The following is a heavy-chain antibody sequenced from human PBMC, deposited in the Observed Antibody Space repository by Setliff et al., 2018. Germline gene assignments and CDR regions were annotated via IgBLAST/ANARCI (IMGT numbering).Heavy chain of an antibody. CDR1: GGSISSSSYY. J-gene: IGHJ4*02. D-gene: IGHD3-3*01. Sequence: SETLSLTCTVSGGSISSSSYYWGWIRQPPGKGLEWIGGIYYSGSTYYNPSLKSRVTISVDTSKNQFSLKLSSVTAADTAVYYCASRATYYNFWSGYYLYWGQGTLVTVSS. CDR3: ASRATYYNFWSGYYLY. CDR2: IYYSGST. V-gene: IGHV4-39*07.